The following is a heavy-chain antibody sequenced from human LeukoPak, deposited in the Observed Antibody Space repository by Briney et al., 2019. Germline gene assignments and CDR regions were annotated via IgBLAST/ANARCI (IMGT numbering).Heavy chain of an antibody. CDR2: IGGLGEST. CDR1: GFTFSSYA. Sequence: GGSLRLSCAASGFTFSSYAMTWVRQAPGKGLEWVSTIGGLGESTNYGDSVKGRFTISRDNSKNTLYLQMNSLRAEDTAVYYCAKGTNYYGSGSYVYWGQGTLVTVSS. J-gene: IGHJ4*02. D-gene: IGHD3-10*01. CDR3: AKGTNYYGSGSYVY. V-gene: IGHV3-23*01.